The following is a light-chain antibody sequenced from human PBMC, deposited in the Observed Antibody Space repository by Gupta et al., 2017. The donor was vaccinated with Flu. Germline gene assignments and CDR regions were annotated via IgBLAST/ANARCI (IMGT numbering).Light chain of an antibody. CDR3: QQSHRAPRT. J-gene: IGKJ2*01. V-gene: IGKV1-39*01. CDR1: QNIGNY. Sequence: DIQMTQSPSSLSASVGDRVTITCRASQNIGNYLNWYQQKPGKAPNFLIYAASSLQSGVPPRFSGGGSGTDFTLTISSLQPEDFATYFCQQSHRAPRTFGQGTNLEIK. CDR2: AAS.